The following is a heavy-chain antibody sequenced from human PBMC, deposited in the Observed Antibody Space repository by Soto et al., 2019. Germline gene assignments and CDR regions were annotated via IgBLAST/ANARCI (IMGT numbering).Heavy chain of an antibody. D-gene: IGHD1-26*01. V-gene: IGHV1-3*01. CDR1: GYTFTSYA. Sequence: ASVKVSSKASGYTFTSYAMHWVRQAPGQRLERMGWINVGNGNTKYSQKFQGTLTITRDTSASTAYMELSSLRSKDTAVYSCARGGAGAGPCYFDYWGKGTLVTV. CDR3: ARGGAGAGPCYFDY. CDR2: INVGNGNT. J-gene: IGHJ4*02.